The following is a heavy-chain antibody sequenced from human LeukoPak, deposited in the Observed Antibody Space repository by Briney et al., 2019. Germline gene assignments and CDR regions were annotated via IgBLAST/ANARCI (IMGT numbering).Heavy chain of an antibody. V-gene: IGHV1-18*01. CDR3: ASEGGGTYVSGAPGFGAFDI. Sequence: ASVKVSCKPSGYTFTSYGISWVRQAPGQGLEWMGWINPYNGNTNYAQKLQGRVTMTTDTSTSTAYIELRRLRSDDTAVYYCASEGGGTYVSGAPGFGAFDIWGQGTLVTVSS. CDR1: GYTFTSYG. CDR2: INPYNGNT. D-gene: IGHD1-1*01. J-gene: IGHJ3*02.